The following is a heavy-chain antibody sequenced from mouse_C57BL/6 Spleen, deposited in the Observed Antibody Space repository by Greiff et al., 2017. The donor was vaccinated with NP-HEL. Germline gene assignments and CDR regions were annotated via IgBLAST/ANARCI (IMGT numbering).Heavy chain of an antibody. D-gene: IGHD4-1*01. CDR2: IRSKSNNYAT. V-gene: IGHV10-1*01. CDR1: GFSFNTYA. J-gene: IGHJ2*01. CDR3: VRLGRDGAFDY. Sequence: EVQRVESGGGLVQPKGSLKLSCAASGFSFNTYAMNWVRQAPGKGLEWVARIRSKSNNYATYYADSVKDRFTISRDDSESMLYLQMNNLKTEDTAMYYCVRLGRDGAFDYWGQGTTLTVSS.